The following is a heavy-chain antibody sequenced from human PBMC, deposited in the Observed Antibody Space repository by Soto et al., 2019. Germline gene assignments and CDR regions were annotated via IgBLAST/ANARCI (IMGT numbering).Heavy chain of an antibody. Sequence: GGSLRLSCAASGFTFSNAWMSWVRQAPGKGLEWVGRIKSKTDRGTTDYAAPVKGRFTISRDDSKNTLYLQMNSLKFEDTAVYYCTTDPRDWGQGTLVTVSS. CDR2: IKSKTDRGTT. V-gene: IGHV3-15*01. J-gene: IGHJ4*02. D-gene: IGHD2-21*01. CDR1: GFTFSNAW. CDR3: TTDPRD.